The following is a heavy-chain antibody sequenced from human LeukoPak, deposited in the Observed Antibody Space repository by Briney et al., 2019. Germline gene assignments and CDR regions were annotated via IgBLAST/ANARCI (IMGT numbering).Heavy chain of an antibody. CDR2: ISGGGGST. V-gene: IGHV3-23*01. D-gene: IGHD6-13*01. Sequence: GGSLRLSCAASGFTFSSYDMSWVRQAPGKGLEWVSGISGGGGSTYYADSVKGRFTISRDNSKNTLYLQMNSLRAEDTAVYYCARDAAGRAFDIWGQGTMVTVSS. J-gene: IGHJ3*02. CDR1: GFTFSSYD. CDR3: ARDAAGRAFDI.